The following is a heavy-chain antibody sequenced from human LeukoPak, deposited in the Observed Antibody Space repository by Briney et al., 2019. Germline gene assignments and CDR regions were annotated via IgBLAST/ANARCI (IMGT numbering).Heavy chain of an antibody. CDR2: IWDDGTNK. CDR1: GFNLRNYD. D-gene: IGHD3-22*01. CDR3: ARPIFDSSGYYFSD. Sequence: GRSLRLSCAASGFNLRNYDMDWVRQVPGKGLEWVAVIWDDGTNKYYAESVKGRFTISRDDSKKMLYLQMNSLKDEDTAVYYCARPIFDSSGYYFSDWGQGTLVTVSS. V-gene: IGHV3-33*03. J-gene: IGHJ4*02.